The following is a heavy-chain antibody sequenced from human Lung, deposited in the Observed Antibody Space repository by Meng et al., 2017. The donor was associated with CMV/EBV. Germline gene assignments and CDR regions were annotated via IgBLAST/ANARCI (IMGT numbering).Heavy chain of an antibody. D-gene: IGHD3-22*01. Sequence: HAAGPGLVKPSKTLSLTCTVSGGSISSSDYDWAWVRQPPGKGLEWIGSIFHSGTTYYNPSLKSRLTISVDTSKNQFSLKPTSVTAADTAVYYCLREGYFDNSAFDPWGQGTLVTVSS. CDR1: GGSISSSDYD. J-gene: IGHJ5*02. CDR2: IFHSGTT. V-gene: IGHV4-39*07. CDR3: LREGYFDNSAFDP.